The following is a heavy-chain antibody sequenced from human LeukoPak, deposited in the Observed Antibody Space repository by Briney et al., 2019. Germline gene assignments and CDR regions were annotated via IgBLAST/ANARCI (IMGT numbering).Heavy chain of an antibody. Sequence: GGSLRLSCAASGFTFSSYAMSWVRQAPGKGLEWVSAISGSGGSTYHADSVKGRFTISRDNSKNTLYLQMNSLSAEDTAVYYCAKGSMEYCSSTTCYTLDYWGQGTLVTVSS. CDR3: AKGSMEYCSSTTCYTLDY. D-gene: IGHD2-2*01. V-gene: IGHV3-23*01. CDR2: ISGSGGST. CDR1: GFTFSSYA. J-gene: IGHJ4*02.